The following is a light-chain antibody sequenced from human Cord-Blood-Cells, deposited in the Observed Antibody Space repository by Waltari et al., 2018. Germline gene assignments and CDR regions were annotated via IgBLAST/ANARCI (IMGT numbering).Light chain of an antibody. CDR2: RNN. CDR1: SSNIGSNY. V-gene: IGLV1-47*01. CDR3: AAWDDSLSGWV. Sequence: QSVLTQPPSASGTPAQRVTISCSGSSSNIGSNYLFWYQQPPGTAPKPLIYRNNRRPSGVPDRFSCSKSGTSASLAISGLRSEDEADYYCAAWDDSLSGWVFGGGTKLTVL. J-gene: IGLJ3*02.